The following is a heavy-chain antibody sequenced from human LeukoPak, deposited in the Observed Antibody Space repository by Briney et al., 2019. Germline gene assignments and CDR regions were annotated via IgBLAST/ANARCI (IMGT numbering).Heavy chain of an antibody. V-gene: IGHV4-39*01. J-gene: IGHJ4*02. D-gene: IGHD3-22*01. CDR2: LYYGGTT. CDR1: GGSIRSSGYF. Sequence: PSETLSLTCSVSGGSIRSSGYFWGWIRQPPGKALEWIGSLYYGGTTYYNPSLKSRVTISVDTSKKQFSLKLSSVTAADTAFYYCARQRDYYDSSGQSDFDSWGQGALVTVSS. CDR3: ARQRDYYDSSGQSDFDS.